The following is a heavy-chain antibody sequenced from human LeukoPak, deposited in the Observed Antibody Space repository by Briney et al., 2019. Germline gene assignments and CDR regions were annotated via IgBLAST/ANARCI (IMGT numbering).Heavy chain of an antibody. Sequence: PSETLSLTCTVSGDSISGYYWSWLRQPAGKGLEWIGRINSRGSTVYNPSLKSQVTVSVDTSKNQFSLKLTSVTVADSAVYYCARDPYYDSTAYGFWGQGTVVTVSS. V-gene: IGHV4-4*07. D-gene: IGHD3-10*01. J-gene: IGHJ4*02. CDR2: INSRGST. CDR3: ARDPYYDSTAYGF. CDR1: GDSISGYY.